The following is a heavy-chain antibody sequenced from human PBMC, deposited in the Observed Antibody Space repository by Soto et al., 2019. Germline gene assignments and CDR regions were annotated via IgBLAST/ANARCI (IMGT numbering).Heavy chain of an antibody. D-gene: IGHD2-2*03. CDR3: SRGSFGYYGP. J-gene: IGHJ5*02. V-gene: IGHV3-49*04. CDR2: IRNTPYGGTT. CDR1: GFRFSEHA. Sequence: PGGSLRLSCNCSGFRFSEHAMTWVRQAPGKGLEWVGFIRNTPYGGTTDYAASVRGRFTISRDDSANIAYLQMNSLKTEDSGLYYCSRGSFGYYGPWGPGTLVTVSS.